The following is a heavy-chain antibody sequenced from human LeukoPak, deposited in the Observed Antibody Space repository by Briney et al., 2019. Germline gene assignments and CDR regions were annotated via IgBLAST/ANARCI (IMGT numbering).Heavy chain of an antibody. Sequence: SETLSLTCTVFVVSINSHYGSWIRHSAGKGLEWIGDIYYSGSTKYNGYLKSRVTISVDTGKNHLSLRLSSVLAADTAIYYCVRRDNTGWNYFDYWGQGILVTVSS. CDR1: VVSINSHY. CDR3: VRRDNTGWNYFDY. CDR2: IYYSGST. J-gene: IGHJ4*02. D-gene: IGHD6-19*01. V-gene: IGHV4-59*08.